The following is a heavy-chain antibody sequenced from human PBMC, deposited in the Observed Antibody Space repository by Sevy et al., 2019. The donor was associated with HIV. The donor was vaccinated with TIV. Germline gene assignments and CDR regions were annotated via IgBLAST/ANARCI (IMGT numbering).Heavy chain of an antibody. J-gene: IGHJ4*02. CDR2: ISYDGSNK. CDR3: AKDERDCSSTSCYAGAAGLFDY. D-gene: IGHD2-2*01. CDR1: GFTFSSYG. V-gene: IGHV3-30*18. Sequence: GGSLRLSCAASGFTFSSYGMHWVRQAPGKGLEWVAVISYDGSNKYYVDSVKGRFTISRDNSKNTLYLQMNSLRAEETAVYYCAKDERDCSSTSCYAGAAGLFDYWGQGTLVTVSS.